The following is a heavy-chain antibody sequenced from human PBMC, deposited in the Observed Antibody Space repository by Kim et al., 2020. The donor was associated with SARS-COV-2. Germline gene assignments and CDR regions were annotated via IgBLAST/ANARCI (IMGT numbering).Heavy chain of an antibody. V-gene: IGHV1-8*01. Sequence: SGNTGYAQKFQGRVTMTRNTSISTAYMELSSLRSEDTAVYYCARGESGDYWGQGTLVTVSS. J-gene: IGHJ4*02. CDR3: ARGESGDY. CDR2: SGNT. D-gene: IGHD3-10*01.